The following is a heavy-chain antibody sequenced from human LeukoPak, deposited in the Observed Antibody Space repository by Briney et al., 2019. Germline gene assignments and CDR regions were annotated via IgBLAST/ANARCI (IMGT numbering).Heavy chain of an antibody. CDR2: IYYGGST. J-gene: IGHJ4*02. CDR3: ARVYNWNQHFDY. CDR1: GGSIINNNYYY. V-gene: IGHV4-39*01. D-gene: IGHD1-1*01. Sequence: PSETLSLTCTVSGGSIINNNYYYWGWVRQPPGKGLEWIGSIYYGGSTYYNPSLKSRVTISADTSKNQFSLKLSSVTATDTAVYYCARVYNWNQHFDYWGQGSLVTVSS.